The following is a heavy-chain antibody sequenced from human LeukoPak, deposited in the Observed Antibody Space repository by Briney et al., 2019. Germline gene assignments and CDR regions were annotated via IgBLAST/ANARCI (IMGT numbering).Heavy chain of an antibody. D-gene: IGHD3-16*02. CDR2: IYYSGST. CDR1: GGSISGYH. Sequence: SETLSLTCTVSGGSISGYHWSWIRQPPGKGLEWIGYIYYSGSTYYNPSLKSRVTISVDTPKNQFSLKLSSVTAADTAVYYCARREGYPYYFDYWGQGTLVTVSS. CDR3: ARREGYPYYFDY. J-gene: IGHJ4*02. V-gene: IGHV4-59*04.